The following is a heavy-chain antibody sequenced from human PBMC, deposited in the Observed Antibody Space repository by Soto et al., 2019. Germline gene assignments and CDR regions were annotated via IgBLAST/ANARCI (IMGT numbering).Heavy chain of an antibody. J-gene: IGHJ6*02. D-gene: IGHD6-13*01. V-gene: IGHV1-2*02. Sequence: ASVKVSCKASGYSFTNFHIHWVRQAPGQGLEWMGMINPSSGSTKYAQKFQGRVTMTRDTSMSTAYMELSRLRSDDTAVYYCAREVAAAGRGDYGMDVWGQGTTVTVSS. CDR3: AREVAAAGRGDYGMDV. CDR1: GYSFTNFH. CDR2: INPSSGST.